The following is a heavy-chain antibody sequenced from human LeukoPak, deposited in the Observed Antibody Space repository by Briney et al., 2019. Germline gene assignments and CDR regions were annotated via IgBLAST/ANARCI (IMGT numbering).Heavy chain of an antibody. CDR2: VDADGSTT. CDR3: ARGFDGYPFGWWFDP. D-gene: IGHD5-24*01. CDR1: GFTFTTYW. Sequence: PGGSLRLSCVVSGFTFTTYWMHWVRRAPGKGLVWVSRVDADGSTTIYADSVKGRFTISRDNGINTVYLQMNSLRAEDTAVYYCARGFDGYPFGWWFDPWGQGTLVTVSS. V-gene: IGHV3-74*01. J-gene: IGHJ5*02.